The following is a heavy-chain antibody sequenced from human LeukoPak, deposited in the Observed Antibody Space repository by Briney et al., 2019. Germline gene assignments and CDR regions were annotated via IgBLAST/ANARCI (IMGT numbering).Heavy chain of an antibody. CDR1: GFTFSTYW. D-gene: IGHD6-6*01. V-gene: IGHV3-7*03. CDR3: AKDLAYSSSQVEYFQH. Sequence: GGSLRLSCAASGFTFSTYWMSWVRQAPGKGLEWVANIKQDGSEKNYVGSVKGRFTVSRDNAKNSLYLQMNSLRAEDTAVYYCAKDLAYSSSQVEYFQHWGQGTLVTVSS. J-gene: IGHJ1*01. CDR2: IKQDGSEK.